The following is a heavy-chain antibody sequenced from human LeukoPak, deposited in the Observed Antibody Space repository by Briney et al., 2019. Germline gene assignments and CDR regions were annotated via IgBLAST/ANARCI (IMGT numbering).Heavy chain of an antibody. V-gene: IGHV4-39*01. CDR2: ISYSGST. D-gene: IGHD2-21*02. CDR1: GASIGSSSSY. J-gene: IGHJ4*02. CDR3: ARQDGVVTAIPLIFFDY. Sequence: SETLSLTCTVSGASIGSSSSYWGWIRQPPGKGPEWIGSISYSGSTYYNPSLKSRVTISVDTSKNQFSLKLTSVTAADTAVYYCARQDGVVTAIPLIFFDYWGQGTLVTVSS.